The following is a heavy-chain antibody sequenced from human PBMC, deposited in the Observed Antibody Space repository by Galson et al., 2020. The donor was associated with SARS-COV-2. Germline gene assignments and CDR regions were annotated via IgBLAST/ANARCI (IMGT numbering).Heavy chain of an antibody. CDR2: IYYSGST. J-gene: IGHJ6*02. CDR1: GGSISSSSYY. Sequence: SETLSLTCTVSGGSISSSSYYWGWIRQPPGKGLEWIGSIYYSGSTYYNPSLKSRVTISVDTSKNQFSLKLSSVTAADTAVYYCASSLGYCSSTSCYHYGMGVWGQGTTVTVSS. D-gene: IGHD2-2*01. V-gene: IGHV4-39*01. CDR3: ASSLGYCSSTSCYHYGMGV.